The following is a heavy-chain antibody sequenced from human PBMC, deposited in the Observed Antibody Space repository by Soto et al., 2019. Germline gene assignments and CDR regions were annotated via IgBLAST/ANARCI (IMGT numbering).Heavy chain of an antibody. CDR3: ARGSLGYQLHLNWFDP. J-gene: IGHJ5*02. CDR2: INAGNGNT. V-gene: IGHV1-3*01. Sequence: ASVKVSCKASGYTFTGYYMHWVRQAPGQRLEWMGWINAGNGNTKYSQKFQGRVTITRDTSASTAYMELSSLRSEDTAVYYCARGSLGYQLHLNWFDPWGQGTLVTVSS. D-gene: IGHD2-2*01. CDR1: GYTFTGYY.